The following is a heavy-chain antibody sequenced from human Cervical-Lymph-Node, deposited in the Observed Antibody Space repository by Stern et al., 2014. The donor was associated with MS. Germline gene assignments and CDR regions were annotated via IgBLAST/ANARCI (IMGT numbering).Heavy chain of an antibody. V-gene: IGHV3-9*01. CDR3: AKDINDYWSGPADY. J-gene: IGHJ4*02. CDR2: INWSGGNT. CDR1: GFTFADHA. D-gene: IGHD3-3*01. Sequence: VQLVESGGGLVQPGRSLRLSCAASGFTFADHAMHWVRQAPGKGLEWVSGINWSGGNTGYADVVEDRFTISRDNAKNSLYLQINSLRVEDTAFYYCAKDINDYWSGPADYWGQGTLVTVSS.